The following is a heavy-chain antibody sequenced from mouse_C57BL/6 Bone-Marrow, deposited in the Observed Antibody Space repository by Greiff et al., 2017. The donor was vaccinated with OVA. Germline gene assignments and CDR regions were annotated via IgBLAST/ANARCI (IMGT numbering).Heavy chain of an antibody. CDR2: IYPGSGST. V-gene: IGHV1-55*01. D-gene: IGHD1-1*01. Sequence: QVQLQQPGAELVKPGASVKMSCKASGYTFTSYWITWVKQRPGHGLEWIGDIYPGSGSTNYNEKFKSKATLTVDTASSTAYMQLSSLTSEDSAVYYCARYGLYGSLDYWGQGTTLTVSS. J-gene: IGHJ2*01. CDR3: ARYGLYGSLDY. CDR1: GYTFTSYW.